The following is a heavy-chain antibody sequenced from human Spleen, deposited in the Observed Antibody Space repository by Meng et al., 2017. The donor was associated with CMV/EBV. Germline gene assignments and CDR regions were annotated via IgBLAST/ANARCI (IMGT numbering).Heavy chain of an antibody. CDR3: ARGRFGRIEVAARSYYFDY. V-gene: IGHV4-31*02. CDR2: KYYGGST. Sequence: INRGGYYWSWLRQHPGKGLEWIGYKYYGGSTNYNPSLQSRVSISVDTSKNQFSLKLNSVTAADTAVYYCARGRFGRIEVAARSYYFDYWGQGTLVTVSS. CDR1: INRGGYY. D-gene: IGHD2-15*01. J-gene: IGHJ4*02.